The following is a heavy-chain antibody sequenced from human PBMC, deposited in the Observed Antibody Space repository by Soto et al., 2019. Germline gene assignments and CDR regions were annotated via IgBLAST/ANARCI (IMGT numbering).Heavy chain of an antibody. J-gene: IGHJ4*02. V-gene: IGHV3-66*04. CDR1: GFTVSSNY. D-gene: IGHD5-18*01. CDR3: ARHGYSYGGGYFDY. Sequence: EVQLVESGGGLVQPGGSLRLSCAASGFTVSSNYMSWVRQAPGKGLEWVAVIYSDGSEYYADYVKGRLTIFRDNYKNTLYLKMNSLRAEDTDVYYCARHGYSYGGGYFDYWGQGTLVTVSS. CDR2: IYSDGSE.